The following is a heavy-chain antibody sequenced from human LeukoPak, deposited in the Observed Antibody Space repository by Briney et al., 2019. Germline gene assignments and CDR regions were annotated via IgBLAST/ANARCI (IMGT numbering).Heavy chain of an antibody. Sequence: SVKVSCKAPGGTFSSYAISWVRQAPGQGLEWMGGIIPIFGTANYAQKFQGRVTITTDESTSTAYMELSSLRSEDTAVYYCARGQYQLPHYYYYYMDVWGKGTTVTVSS. CDR3: ARGQYQLPHYYYYYMDV. D-gene: IGHD2-2*01. CDR1: GGTFSSYA. CDR2: IIPIFGTA. V-gene: IGHV1-69*05. J-gene: IGHJ6*03.